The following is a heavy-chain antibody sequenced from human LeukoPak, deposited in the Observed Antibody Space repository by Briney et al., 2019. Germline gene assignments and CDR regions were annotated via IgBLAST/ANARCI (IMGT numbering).Heavy chain of an antibody. CDR2: INHSGST. Sequence: SSETLSLTCAVYGGSFSGYYWSWIRQPPGKGLEWIGEINHSGSTNYNPSLKSRVTISVDTSKNQFSLKLSSVTAADTAVYYCASRPGGYYDSSGYFDYWGQGTLVTVSS. D-gene: IGHD3-22*01. J-gene: IGHJ4*02. CDR1: GGSFSGYY. V-gene: IGHV4-34*01. CDR3: ASRPGGYYDSSGYFDY.